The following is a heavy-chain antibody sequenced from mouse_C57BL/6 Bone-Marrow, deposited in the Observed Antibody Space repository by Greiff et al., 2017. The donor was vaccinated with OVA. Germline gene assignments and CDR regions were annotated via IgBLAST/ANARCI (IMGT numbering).Heavy chain of an antibody. D-gene: IGHD1-3*01. CDR1: GYTFTDYN. V-gene: IGHV1-18*01. Sequence: EVQLQQSGPELVKPGASVKIPCKASGYTFTDYNMDWVKQSHGKSLEWIGDINPNNGGTIYNQKFKGKATLTVDKSSSTAYMELRSLTSEDTAVYYCARGKGKWGKGCAMDYWGQGTSVTVSS. CDR3: ARGKGKWGKGCAMDY. J-gene: IGHJ4*01. CDR2: INPNNGGT.